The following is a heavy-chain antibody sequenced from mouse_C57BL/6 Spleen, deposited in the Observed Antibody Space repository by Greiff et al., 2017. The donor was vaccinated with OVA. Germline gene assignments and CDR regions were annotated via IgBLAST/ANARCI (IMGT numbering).Heavy chain of an antibody. D-gene: IGHD1-1*01. CDR1: GYTFTDYE. Sequence: VQLQQSGAELVRPGASVTLSCKASGYTFTDYEMHWVKQTPVHGLEWIGAIDPETGGTAYNQKFKGKAILTADKSSSTAYMELRSLTSEDSAVYYCTRWSGAYGSSPFAYWGQGTLVTVSA. V-gene: IGHV1-15*01. J-gene: IGHJ3*01. CDR2: IDPETGGT. CDR3: TRWSGAYGSSPFAY.